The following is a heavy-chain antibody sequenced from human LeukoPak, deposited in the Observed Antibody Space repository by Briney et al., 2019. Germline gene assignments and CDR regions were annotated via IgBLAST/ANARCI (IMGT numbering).Heavy chain of an antibody. Sequence: SETLSLTCAVYGGSFSGYYWSWIRQPPGKGLEWIGEINHSGSTNYNPSLKSRVTIPVDTSKNQFSLKLSSVTAADTAVYYCARAYCSSTSCYQGAVDYFDYWGQGTLVTVSS. D-gene: IGHD2-2*01. CDR1: GGSFSGYY. CDR3: ARAYCSSTSCYQGAVDYFDY. J-gene: IGHJ4*02. CDR2: INHSGST. V-gene: IGHV4-34*01.